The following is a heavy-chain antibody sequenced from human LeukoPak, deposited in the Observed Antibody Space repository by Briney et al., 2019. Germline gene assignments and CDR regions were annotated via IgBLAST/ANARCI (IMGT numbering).Heavy chain of an antibody. V-gene: IGHV3-9*01. D-gene: IGHD5-24*01. CDR1: GFTFDDYA. CDR3: AKGPDGYIFPALFHY. CDR2: INWNSGNI. Sequence: GRSLRLSCAASGFTFDDYAMHWVRQAPGKGLEWVSGINWNSGNIGYADSVKGRFTISRDNAKNSLYLRMNSLRAEDTALYYCAKGPDGYIFPALFHYWGQGTLVTVSS. J-gene: IGHJ4*02.